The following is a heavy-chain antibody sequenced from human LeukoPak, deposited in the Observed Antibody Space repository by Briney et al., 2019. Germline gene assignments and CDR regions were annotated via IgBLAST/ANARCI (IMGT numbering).Heavy chain of an antibody. CDR2: IYPGDSDT. Sequence: GESLKISCKGSGYSFTNYWIAWVRQMPGKGLEWMGIIYPGDSDTRYSPSFQGQVTISADKSITTAYLQWSSLRASDTAIYYCARLLISGSMKAPGVYWGQGTLVTVSS. CDR3: ARLLISGSMKAPGVY. D-gene: IGHD1-26*01. V-gene: IGHV5-51*01. J-gene: IGHJ4*02. CDR1: GYSFTNYW.